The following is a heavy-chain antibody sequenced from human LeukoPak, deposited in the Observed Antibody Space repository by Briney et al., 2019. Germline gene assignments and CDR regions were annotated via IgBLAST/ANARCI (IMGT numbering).Heavy chain of an antibody. J-gene: IGHJ4*02. V-gene: IGHV3-53*01. CDR1: GFSVSSNF. Sequence: GGSLRLSCAASGFSVSSNFMSWVRQAPGKGLEWVSFIYSGGSTYYADSVKGRFTISRDNSKNTLYLQMNSLRAEDTAVYYCANEFVYWGQGTLVTVSS. CDR3: ANEFVY. CDR2: IYSGGST.